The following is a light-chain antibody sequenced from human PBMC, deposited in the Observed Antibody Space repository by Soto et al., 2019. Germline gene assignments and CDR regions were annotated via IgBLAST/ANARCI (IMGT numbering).Light chain of an antibody. Sequence: QSVLTQPASVSGSPGQSITISCTGTSSDVGAYDCVSWYLQHPGKAPKLMIFDVTNRPSGVSHRFSGSKSGNTASLTISVLQAEDEGDYYCSSYTTSSTVLFGGGTQLTVL. CDR1: SSDVGAYDC. CDR2: DVT. V-gene: IGLV2-14*03. J-gene: IGLJ2*01. CDR3: SSYTTSSTVL.